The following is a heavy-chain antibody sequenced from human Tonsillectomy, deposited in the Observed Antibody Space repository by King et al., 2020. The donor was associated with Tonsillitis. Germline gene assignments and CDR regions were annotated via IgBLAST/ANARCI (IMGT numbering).Heavy chain of an antibody. J-gene: IGHJ4*02. V-gene: IGHV5-51*01. Sequence: DVQLVESGAEVKKPGESLTISCKGSGNSFGGYWIGWGRQMPGKGLERMGTIFPRDSFSPYSPSFQGQVTISADRSTSTTYVRWSSLKASDTAMYYCGTLRDACHFDYWGQGTLVTVSS. CDR1: GNSFGGYW. CDR3: GTLRDACHFDY. D-gene: IGHD4-17*01. CDR2: IFPRDSFS.